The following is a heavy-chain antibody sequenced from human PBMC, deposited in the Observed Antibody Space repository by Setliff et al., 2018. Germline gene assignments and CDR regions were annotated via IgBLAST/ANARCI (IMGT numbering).Heavy chain of an antibody. CDR2: ITRSGDAM. Sequence: GSLRLSCAASGFTFSDYYMSWIRQAPGRGLEWVSYITRSGDAMYYTDSVKGRFTISRDNAKNSLYLQMNSLRAEDTAIYYCATSTITTYYFDYWGHGTLVTVSS. V-gene: IGHV3-11*01. CDR1: GFTFSDYY. J-gene: IGHJ4*01. CDR3: ATSTITTYYFDY. D-gene: IGHD4-4*01.